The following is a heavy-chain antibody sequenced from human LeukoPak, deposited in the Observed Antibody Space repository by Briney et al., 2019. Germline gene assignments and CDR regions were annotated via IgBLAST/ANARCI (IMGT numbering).Heavy chain of an antibody. Sequence: PGRSLRLSCAASGFTFSSYGMHWVRQAPGKGLEWVAVISYDGSNKYYADSVKGRFTISRDNSKNTLYLQMNSLRAEDTAVYYCAKDKTPYRYYDSPDAFDIWGQGTMVTVSS. CDR2: ISYDGSNK. CDR3: AKDKTPYRYYDSPDAFDI. D-gene: IGHD3-22*01. J-gene: IGHJ3*02. V-gene: IGHV3-30*18. CDR1: GFTFSSYG.